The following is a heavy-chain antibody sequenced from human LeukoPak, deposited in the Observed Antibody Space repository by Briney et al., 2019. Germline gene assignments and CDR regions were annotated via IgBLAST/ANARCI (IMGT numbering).Heavy chain of an antibody. CDR2: ISSSSSYT. Sequence: GGSLRLSCAASGFTFSDYYMSWIRQAPGKGLEWVSYISSSSSYTNYADSVKGRFTISRDNSKNTLYLQMNSLRAEDTAVYYCARGYGYSPTDYWGQGTLVTVSS. J-gene: IGHJ4*02. CDR1: GFTFSDYY. CDR3: ARGYGYSPTDY. V-gene: IGHV3-11*06. D-gene: IGHD2-21*01.